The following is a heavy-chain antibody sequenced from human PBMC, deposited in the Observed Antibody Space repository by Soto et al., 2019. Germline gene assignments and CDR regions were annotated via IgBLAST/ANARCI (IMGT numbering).Heavy chain of an antibody. CDR3: AKDSYYYDSSGYVSDYFDY. J-gene: IGHJ4*02. Sequence: PGGSLRLSCAASGFTFSSYAMSWVRQAPGKGLEWVSAISGSGGSTYYADSVKGRFTISRDNSKNTLYLQMNSLRAEDTAVYYCAKDSYYYDSSGYVSDYFDYWGQGTLVTAPQ. CDR1: GFTFSSYA. CDR2: ISGSGGST. D-gene: IGHD3-22*01. V-gene: IGHV3-23*01.